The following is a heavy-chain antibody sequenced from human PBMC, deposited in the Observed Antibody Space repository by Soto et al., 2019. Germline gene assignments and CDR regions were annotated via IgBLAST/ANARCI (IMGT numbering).Heavy chain of an antibody. D-gene: IGHD3-9*01. CDR2: ISYDGSNK. CDR3: AKSDILTGYYST. V-gene: IGHV3-30*18. CDR1: GFTFSSYG. J-gene: IGHJ5*02. Sequence: GGSLRLSCAASGFTFSSYGMHWVRQAPGKGLEWVAVISYDGSNKYYADSVKGRFTISRDNSKNTLYLQMNSLRAEDTAVYYCAKSDILTGYYSTWGQGTLVTVSS.